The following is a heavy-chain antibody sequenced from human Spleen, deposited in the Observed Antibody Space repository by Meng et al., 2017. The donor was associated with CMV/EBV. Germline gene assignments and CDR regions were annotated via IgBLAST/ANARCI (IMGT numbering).Heavy chain of an antibody. CDR2: IYPEDSET. CDR3: AMVYASQTGYYGLDL. V-gene: IGHV5-51*01. Sequence: GESLKISCRASGYTFTTFWIGWVRQMPGRGLEWMGIIYPEDSETRYSPPFQGQVTISVDRSITTAYLHWASLNASDTATYYCAMVYASQTGYYGLDLWGQGTTVTVSS. CDR1: GYTFTTFW. J-gene: IGHJ6*02. D-gene: IGHD2-8*01.